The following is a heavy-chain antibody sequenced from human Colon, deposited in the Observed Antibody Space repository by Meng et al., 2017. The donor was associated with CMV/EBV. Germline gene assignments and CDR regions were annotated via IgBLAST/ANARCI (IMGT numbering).Heavy chain of an antibody. V-gene: IGHV3-11*01. J-gene: IGHJ1*01. CDR2: ISNSGTAI. CDR3: ARHYSSSLPFQH. D-gene: IGHD6-13*01. Sequence: SCEASGFTFSDLYMSWLRRAPGKGLEWISYISNSGTAIYYANSVKGRFTISRDNAKNSLSLQMSSLRADDTAVYYCARHYSSSLPFQHWGQGTLVTVSS. CDR1: GFTFSDLY.